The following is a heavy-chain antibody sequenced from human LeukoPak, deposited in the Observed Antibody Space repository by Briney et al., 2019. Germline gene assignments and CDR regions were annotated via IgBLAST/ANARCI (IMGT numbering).Heavy chain of an antibody. V-gene: IGHV4-59*08. D-gene: IGHD1-1*01. CDR3: ARHRSPHNYAFDY. J-gene: IGHJ4*02. CDR2: IYYSGST. CDR1: GGSISSYY. Sequence: PSETLSLTCTVPGGSISSYYWSWIRQPPGKGLEWIGYIYYSGSTNYNPSLKSRVTISVDTSKNQFSLKLSFVTAADTAVYYCARHRSPHNYAFDYWGQGTLVTVSS.